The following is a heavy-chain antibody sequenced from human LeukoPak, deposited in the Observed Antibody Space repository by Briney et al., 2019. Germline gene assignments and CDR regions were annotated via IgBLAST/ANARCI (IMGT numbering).Heavy chain of an antibody. D-gene: IGHD3-10*01. CDR1: GFIFSSYV. CDR3: ARVVAGSVYNSGMDV. J-gene: IGHJ6*02. Sequence: PGGSLRLSCAASGFIFSSYVMHWVRQAPGKGLQWVAVILYDGSNKYFADSVKGRFIISRDNSKNTLYLQMNSLTAEDTAVYYCARVVAGSVYNSGMDVWGQGTTVTVSS. CDR2: ILYDGSNK. V-gene: IGHV3-30*01.